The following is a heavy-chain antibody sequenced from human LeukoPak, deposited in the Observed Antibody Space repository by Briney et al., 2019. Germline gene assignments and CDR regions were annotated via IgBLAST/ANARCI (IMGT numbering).Heavy chain of an antibody. V-gene: IGHV4-39*07. J-gene: IGHJ5*02. CDR1: GGSISSSSYY. Sequence: SETLSLTCTVSGGSISSSSYYWSWIRQPPGKGLEWIGEINHSGSTNYNPSLKSRVTISVDTSKNQFSLKLSSVTAADTAVYYCARVLRGYSGYDYRWFDPWGQGTLVTVSS. CDR2: INHSGST. D-gene: IGHD5-12*01. CDR3: ARVLRGYSGYDYRWFDP.